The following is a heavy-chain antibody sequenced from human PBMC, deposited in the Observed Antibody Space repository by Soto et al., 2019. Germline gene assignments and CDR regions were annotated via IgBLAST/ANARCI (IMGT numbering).Heavy chain of an antibody. Sequence: SETLSLTCTFSCGSIISYYWSWIRQPPGKGLEWIGYIYYSGSTNYNPSLKSRVTISVDTSKNQFSLKLSSVTAADTAVYYCARDRIAAAGPGYGMDVWGQGTTVTVSS. CDR2: IYYSGST. D-gene: IGHD6-13*01. CDR3: ARDRIAAAGPGYGMDV. CDR1: CGSIISYY. V-gene: IGHV4-59*01. J-gene: IGHJ6*02.